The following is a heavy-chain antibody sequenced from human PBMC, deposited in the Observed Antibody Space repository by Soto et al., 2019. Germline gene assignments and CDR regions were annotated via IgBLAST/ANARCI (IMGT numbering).Heavy chain of an antibody. CDR1: GGTFSSYA. D-gene: IGHD6-13*01. V-gene: IGHV1-69*06. CDR3: AKGTVGSTLQPYYFDF. Sequence: ASVKVSCKASGGTFSSYAISWVRQAPGQGLEWMGGIIPIFGTANYAQKFQGRVTITADKSTSTAYMELSSLRSEDTAVYYCAKGTVGSTLQPYYFDFWGQGTLVTVSS. J-gene: IGHJ4*02. CDR2: IIPIFGTA.